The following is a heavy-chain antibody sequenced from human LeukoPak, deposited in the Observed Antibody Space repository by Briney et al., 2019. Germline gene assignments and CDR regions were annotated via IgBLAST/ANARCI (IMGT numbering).Heavy chain of an antibody. V-gene: IGHV3-23*01. J-gene: IGHJ5*02. CDR3: ATYRQVMLPFEA. CDR1: GFTFSDLA. Sequence: GGSLRLSCAASGFTFSDLAMIWVRQPPGKGLEWVSSTFQGGGEIHYADSVRGRFTISRDNSRSTLFLQMNSLRGEDTAIYYCATYRQVMLPFEAWGRGTLVTVSS. D-gene: IGHD5-18*01. CDR2: TFQGGGEI.